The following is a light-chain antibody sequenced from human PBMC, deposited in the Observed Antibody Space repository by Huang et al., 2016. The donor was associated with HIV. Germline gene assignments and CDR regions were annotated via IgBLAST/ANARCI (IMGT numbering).Light chain of an antibody. CDR3: QQYGSSPSYT. CDR2: GAS. V-gene: IGKV3-20*01. Sequence: EIVLTQSPGTLSLSPGERATLSCRASQSVSSSYLAWYQQKPGQAPRLLIYGASSRATGIPDRFSGIGSGTDFTLTISRLEPEDFAVYYCQQYGSSPSYTFGQGPSWRSN. J-gene: IGKJ2*01. CDR1: QSVSSSY.